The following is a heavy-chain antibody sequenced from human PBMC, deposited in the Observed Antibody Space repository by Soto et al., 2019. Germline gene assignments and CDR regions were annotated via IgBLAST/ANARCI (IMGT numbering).Heavy chain of an antibody. CDR3: ARDPGEWELPLYYYYYGMDV. V-gene: IGHV3-21*01. D-gene: IGHD1-26*01. CDR1: GFTFSSYS. Sequence: GGSLRLSCAASGFTFSSYSMNWVRQAPGKGLEWVSSISSSSSYIYYADSVKGRFTISRDNAKNSLYLQMNSLRAEDTAVYYCARDPGEWELPLYYYYYGMDVWGQGTTVTVSS. CDR2: ISSSSSYI. J-gene: IGHJ6*02.